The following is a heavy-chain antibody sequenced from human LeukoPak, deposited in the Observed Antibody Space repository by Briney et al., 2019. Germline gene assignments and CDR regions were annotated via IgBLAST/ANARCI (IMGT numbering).Heavy chain of an antibody. CDR3: ARSRDSSGYSADAFDT. D-gene: IGHD3-22*01. CDR1: GGSISSRSFY. CDR2: ISYSGSS. Sequence: SETLSLTCTVSGGSISSRSFYWGCIRQPPGKGLEWIGSISYSGSSYYNPSLKSRVTIPVDTSKNPFSLKLSSVTAADTAVYYCARSRDSSGYSADAFDTRGQGTLVTVS. J-gene: IGHJ3*02. V-gene: IGHV4-39*01.